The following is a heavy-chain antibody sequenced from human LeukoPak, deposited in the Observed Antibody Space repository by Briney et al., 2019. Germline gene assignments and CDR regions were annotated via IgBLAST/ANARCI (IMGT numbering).Heavy chain of an antibody. D-gene: IGHD4-17*01. CDR1: GGYIGSYY. CDR3: AREGDYGDYSKSFYYMDV. J-gene: IGHJ6*03. V-gene: IGHV4-4*07. CDR2: IYTSENT. Sequence: PSETLSLTCTVSGGYIGSYYWSWIRQPAGKGLEWTGRIYTSENTDYNPSLKSRVTMSVDMSTSQFSLTLTSVTAADTAVYYCAREGDYGDYSKSFYYMDVWGKGTAVTVSS.